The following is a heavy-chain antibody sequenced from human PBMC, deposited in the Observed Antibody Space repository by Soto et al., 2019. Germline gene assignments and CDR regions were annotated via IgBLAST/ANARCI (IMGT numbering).Heavy chain of an antibody. Sequence: SATLSLTYTVSGGSIRSSYWRWFRQSPERPLEWIGYIYYSGSTNYSPSLNSRVTISIDTSKSQFSLKLTSVTAADTAVYYCAGAWASNKSGYHAPWGFCMDVWGQGATVTVSS. CDR3: AGAWASNKSGYHAPWGFCMDV. V-gene: IGHV4-59*01. J-gene: IGHJ6*02. D-gene: IGHD3-3*01. CDR1: GGSIRSSY. CDR2: IYYSGST.